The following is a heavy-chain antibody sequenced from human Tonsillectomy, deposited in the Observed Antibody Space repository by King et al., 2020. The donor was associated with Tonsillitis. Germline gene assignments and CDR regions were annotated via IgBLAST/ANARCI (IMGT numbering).Heavy chain of an antibody. CDR2: IYYSGST. CDR1: GGSISSYY. J-gene: IGHJ4*02. CDR3: ARDNPVWGGSSRGFFDS. D-gene: IGHD1-26*01. Sequence: VQLQESGPGLVKPSETLSLTCTVSGGSISSYYWSWIRQPPGKGLEWIGYIYYSGSTNYNPSLKSRVTISVDTSKNQFSLKLSSVTAADTAVYYCARDNPVWGGSSRGFFDSWGQGTLATVSS. V-gene: IGHV4-59*01.